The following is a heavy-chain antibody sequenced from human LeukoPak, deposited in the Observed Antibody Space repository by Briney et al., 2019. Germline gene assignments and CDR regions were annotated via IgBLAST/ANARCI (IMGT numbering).Heavy chain of an antibody. Sequence: ASVKVSCKASGYTFTGYYMHWVRQAPGQGLEWMGRINPNSGGTNYAQKFQGRVTMTRDTSISTAYMELSRLRSDDTAVYYCARIRGGSGWEYYFDYWGQGTLVTVSS. J-gene: IGHJ4*02. V-gene: IGHV1-2*06. D-gene: IGHD6-19*01. CDR3: ARIRGGSGWEYYFDY. CDR1: GYTFTGYY. CDR2: INPNSGGT.